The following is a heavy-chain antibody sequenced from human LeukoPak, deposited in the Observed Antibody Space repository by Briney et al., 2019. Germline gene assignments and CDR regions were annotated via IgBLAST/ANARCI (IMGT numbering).Heavy chain of an antibody. CDR3: AKREEIVVATSLDY. CDR2: ISGSGGST. J-gene: IGHJ4*02. Sequence: GGSLRLSCAASGFTLSSYAMSWVRQAPGKGLDRVSAISGSGGSTYSADSVKGRFTMSRDNSKNTPYLQMNCLRNEDTPVHYRAKREEIVVATSLDYWGQGTLVTVSS. V-gene: IGHV3-23*01. D-gene: IGHD3-22*01. CDR1: GFTLSSYA.